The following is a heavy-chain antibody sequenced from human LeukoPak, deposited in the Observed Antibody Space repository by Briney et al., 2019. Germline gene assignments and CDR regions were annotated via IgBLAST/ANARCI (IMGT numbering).Heavy chain of an antibody. V-gene: IGHV1-18*04. CDR2: ISAYNGNT. J-gene: IGHJ6*03. Sequence: ASVKVSCKASGYTFTGYYMHWVRQAPGQGLEWMGCISAYNGNTNYAQKLQGRVTMTTDTSTSTAYMELRSLRSDDTAVYYCARSKDIVVVPAAIDYMDVWGKGTTVTVSS. CDR3: ARSKDIVVVPAAIDYMDV. D-gene: IGHD2-2*02. CDR1: GYTFTGYY.